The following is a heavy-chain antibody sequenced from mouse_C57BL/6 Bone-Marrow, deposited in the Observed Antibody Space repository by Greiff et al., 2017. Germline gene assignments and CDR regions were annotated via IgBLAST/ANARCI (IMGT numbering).Heavy chain of an antibody. CDR2: IWSGGST. CDR1: GFSLTSYG. D-gene: IGHD1-1*01. CDR3: ARNSLTVVAYFDY. V-gene: IGHV2-2*01. J-gene: IGHJ2*01. Sequence: QVQLKQSGPGLVQPSQSLSITCTVSGFSLTSYGVHWVRQSPGKGLEWLGVIWSGGSTDYNAAFISRLSISKDNSKGQVFFKMNSLQADDTAIDYCARNSLTVVAYFDYWGQGTTLTVSS.